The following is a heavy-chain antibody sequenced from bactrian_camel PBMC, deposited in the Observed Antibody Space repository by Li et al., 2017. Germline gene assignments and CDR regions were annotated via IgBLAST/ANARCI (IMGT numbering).Heavy chain of an antibody. CDR1: GFNLGFTFDHS. Sequence: HVQLVESGGGSVQAGGSLRLSCVASGFNLGFTFDHSNVAWFRQAPGKEREGVVGIDSDGRPKYSDSVKGRFTISADTLKGTLYLEMNNLKPEDTAMYSCAASFARRFGARECYTVVVAGSGYRGQGTQVPVSS. D-gene: IGHD6*01. CDR3: AASFARRFGARECYTVVVAGSGY. CDR2: IDSDGRP. V-gene: IGHV3S63*01. J-gene: IGHJ4*01.